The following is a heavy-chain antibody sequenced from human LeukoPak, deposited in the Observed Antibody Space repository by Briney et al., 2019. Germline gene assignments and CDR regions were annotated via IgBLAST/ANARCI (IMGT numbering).Heavy chain of an antibody. J-gene: IGHJ6*03. Sequence: PGGSLRLSCAASGFTFSSYEMNWVRQAPGKGLEWVSYISSSGSTIYYSDSVKGRFTISRDNAKNSVYLQMNSLRAEDTAVYYCARDFRDTSLITYPYFMDVWGKGTTVTISS. D-gene: IGHD3-16*01. CDR1: GFTFSSYE. CDR2: ISSSGSTI. CDR3: ARDFRDTSLITYPYFMDV. V-gene: IGHV3-48*03.